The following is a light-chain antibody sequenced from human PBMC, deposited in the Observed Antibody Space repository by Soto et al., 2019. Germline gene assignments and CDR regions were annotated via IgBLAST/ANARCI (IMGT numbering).Light chain of an antibody. Sequence: QPVLTQSPSASASLGASVKLTCTLSSGHSSYAIAWHQQQPEKGPRYLMKLNSDGSHSKGDGIPDRFSGSSSGAERYLTISSLQSEDEADYYCQIWGTGTYVVLGGGTKVTVL. CDR2: LNSDGSH. J-gene: IGLJ2*01. V-gene: IGLV4-69*01. CDR3: QIWGTGTYVV. CDR1: SGHSSYA.